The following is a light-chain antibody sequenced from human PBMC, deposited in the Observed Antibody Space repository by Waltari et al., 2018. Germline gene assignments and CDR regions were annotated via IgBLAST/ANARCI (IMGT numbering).Light chain of an antibody. CDR1: QSVVIN. CDR2: DTS. Sequence: ERVMTQSPATLSVSPGERVTLSFRASQSVVINLAWYQQNPGQAPRLLIYDTSTRATGIPARFSGSGSGTEFTLTISSLQSEDFAVYYCQQYNNWPLAFGQGTRLEIK. V-gene: IGKV3-15*01. CDR3: QQYNNWPLA. J-gene: IGKJ5*01.